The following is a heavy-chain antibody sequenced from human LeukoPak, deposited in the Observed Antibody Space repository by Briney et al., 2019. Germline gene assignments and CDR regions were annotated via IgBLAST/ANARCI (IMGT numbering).Heavy chain of an antibody. V-gene: IGHV1-2*02. D-gene: IGHD6-19*01. CDR3: ARYTGYRSGWKFDY. CDR1: GYTFTGYY. J-gene: IGHJ4*02. CDR2: INPNSGGT. Sequence: GASVKVSCKASGYTFTGYYMHWVRQAPGQGLEWVGWINPNSGGTNYAQKFQGRVTMTRDTSISTAYMELSRLRSEDTAVYYCARYTGYRSGWKFDYWGQGTLVTVSS.